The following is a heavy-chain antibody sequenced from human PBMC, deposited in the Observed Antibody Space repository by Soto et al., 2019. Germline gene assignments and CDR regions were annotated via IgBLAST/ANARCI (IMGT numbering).Heavy chain of an antibody. J-gene: IGHJ4*02. CDR2: ISSTTNYI. CDR1: GFTFIRYS. V-gene: IGHV3-21*01. Sequence: GGSLRLSCAAPGFTFIRYSMNWVRQAPGKGLEWVSSISSTTNYIYYADSMKGRFTVSSDNAKNSVYLDMNSLSAEDTAVYYCARESEDLTSNFDYWGQGTLVTVSS. CDR3: ARESEDLTSNFDY.